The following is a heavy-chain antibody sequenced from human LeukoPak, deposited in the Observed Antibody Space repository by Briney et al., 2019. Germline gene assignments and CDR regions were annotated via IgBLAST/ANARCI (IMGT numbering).Heavy chain of an antibody. CDR1: GFTFSDYY. CDR2: ISSSGSTI. Sequence: PGGSLRLSCAASGFTFSDYYMSWIRQAPGKGLEWVSYISSSGSTIYYADSVKGRFTISRDNAKNSLYLQMNSLRAEDTAVYYCARVGGYGSGWYPGESYYYYGMDVWGQGTTVTVSS. D-gene: IGHD6-19*01. V-gene: IGHV3-11*01. CDR3: ARVGGYGSGWYPGESYYYYGMDV. J-gene: IGHJ6*02.